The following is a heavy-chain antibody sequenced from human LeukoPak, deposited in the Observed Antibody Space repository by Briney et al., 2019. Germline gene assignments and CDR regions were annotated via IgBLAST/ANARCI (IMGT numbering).Heavy chain of an antibody. V-gene: IGHV4-39*07. D-gene: IGHD2-15*01. J-gene: IGHJ4*02. CDR3: ARGRGYCSGGSCHYYFDY. CDR1: GGSISSSSYY. CDR2: IYYSGST. Sequence: SETLSLTCTVSGGSISSSSYYWGWIRQPPGKGLEWIGSIYYSGSTYYNPSLKSRVTISVDTSKNQFSLKLSSVTAADTAVYYCARGRGYCSGGSCHYYFDYWGQGTLVTVSP.